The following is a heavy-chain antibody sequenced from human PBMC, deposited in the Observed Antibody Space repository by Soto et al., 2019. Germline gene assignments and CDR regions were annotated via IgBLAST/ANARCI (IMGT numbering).Heavy chain of an antibody. CDR3: TRDPFY. Sequence: GGSLRISCAASGFSVCSTYMSWVRQAPGKGLEWVSAIYSGTSTYYADSVKGRFTISRDNSKNTLYVQMNSLRAEDTAVYYCTRDPFYWGQGTLVTVSS. J-gene: IGHJ4*02. V-gene: IGHV3-53*01. CDR1: GFSVCSTY. CDR2: IYSGTST.